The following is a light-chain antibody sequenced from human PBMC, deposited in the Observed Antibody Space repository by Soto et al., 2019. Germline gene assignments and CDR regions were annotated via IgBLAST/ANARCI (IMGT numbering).Light chain of an antibody. V-gene: IGKV1-27*01. J-gene: IGKJ1*01. CDR2: AAS. Sequence: DIQMTQSPSSLSASVGDRVIITCGASQGISNYLAWYQQKPGKVPKLLIYAASTLQSGVPSRFSGSGSGTDFTLTISSLQPEDVATYYCQKYNSALTWTFGQGTKVEIK. CDR1: QGISNY. CDR3: QKYNSALTWT.